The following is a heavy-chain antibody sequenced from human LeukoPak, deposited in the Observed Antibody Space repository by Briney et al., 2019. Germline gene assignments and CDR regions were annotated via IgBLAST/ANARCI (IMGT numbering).Heavy chain of an antibody. CDR3: ARVWDSSGSLASY. CDR1: GYTFTGYY. J-gene: IGHJ4*02. D-gene: IGHD3-22*01. Sequence: ASVKVSCKASGYTFTGYYMHWVRQAPGQGVEWMGWINPNSGGTYYAQNFQGRVTMTRDTSISTAYMELSRLRSDDTAVYYCARVWDSSGSLASYWGQGTLVTVSS. CDR2: INPNSGGT. V-gene: IGHV1-2*02.